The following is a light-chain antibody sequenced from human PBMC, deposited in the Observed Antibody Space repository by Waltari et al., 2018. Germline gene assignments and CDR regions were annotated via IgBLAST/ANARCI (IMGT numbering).Light chain of an antibody. CDR3: QQFDHLPT. J-gene: IGKJ5*01. Sequence: DIQMTQSPSSLSASVGDTVTITCQATHDLNNFLNWYQQKPGKAPKLRIYDASNLETVVPSRFSGSGSGTDFTFTISSLQPEDIATYYCQQFDHLPTFGQGTRLEIK. CDR2: DAS. V-gene: IGKV1-33*01. CDR1: HDLNNF.